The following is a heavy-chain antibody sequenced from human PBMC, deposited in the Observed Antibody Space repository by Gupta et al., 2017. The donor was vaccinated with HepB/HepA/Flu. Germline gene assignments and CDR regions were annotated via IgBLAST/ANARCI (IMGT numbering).Heavy chain of an antibody. CDR3: ARGVLGRIPHDY. V-gene: IGHV3-66*01. D-gene: IGHD7-27*01. J-gene: IGHJ4*02. CDR1: GFTVSSNY. Sequence: EVQLVESGGGLVQPGGSLRLSCVASGFTVSSNYMSWVRQAPGKGLEWVSFVYTGGGTFYADSVKGRFGIFTDNSKNTLHLQMNSLRAEDTAVYYCARGVLGRIPHDYWGQGTLVTVSS. CDR2: VYTGGGT.